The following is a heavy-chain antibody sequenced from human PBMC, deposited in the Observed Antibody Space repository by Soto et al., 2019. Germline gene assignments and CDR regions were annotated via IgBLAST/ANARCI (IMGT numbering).Heavy chain of an antibody. CDR2: IFHSGST. CDR1: GGSISNSNW. J-gene: IGHJ4*02. CDR3: AHRPIVGAAI. V-gene: IGHV4-4*02. Sequence: QVQLQESGPGLVKPSGTLSLTCAVFGGSISNSNWWTWVRQPPGKGLDWIGEIFHSGSTNYNSSLMGRVTISVDKANNQFSLKLSPVTAADTAVYYCAHRPIVGAAIWGQGTLVTVSS. D-gene: IGHD1-26*01.